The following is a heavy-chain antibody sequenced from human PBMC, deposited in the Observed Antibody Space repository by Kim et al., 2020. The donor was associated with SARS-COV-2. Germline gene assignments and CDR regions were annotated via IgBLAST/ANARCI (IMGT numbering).Heavy chain of an antibody. J-gene: IGHJ4*02. Sequence: GGSLRLSCAASGFTFSSHWMSWVRQAPGKGLEWVASIHRDGNEKQYVDSVRGRFTISRDNTKNSLYLQLNSLRAEDTAEYYCARHCSSPARYFDYWGQGTLVTVSS. CDR3: ARHCSSPARYFDY. V-gene: IGHV3-7*03. CDR1: GFTFSSHW. D-gene: IGHD6-6*01. CDR2: IHRDGNEK.